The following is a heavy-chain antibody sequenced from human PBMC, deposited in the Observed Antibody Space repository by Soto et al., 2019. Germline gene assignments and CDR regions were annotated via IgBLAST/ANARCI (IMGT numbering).Heavy chain of an antibody. CDR3: AITYYDFDV. D-gene: IGHD3-3*01. J-gene: IGHJ6*04. V-gene: IGHV3-64*01. Sequence: EQLVQSGGGLVQPGGSLRLSSAASGFSFSRYDLFWVRQAPGKGLEYVSAVSRNGINTYYANSVKGRFTISRDNSKNIMYLQMGTLRAEATAVYYRAITYYDFDVWGKGTTVIVSS. CDR1: GFSFSRYD. CDR2: VSRNGINT.